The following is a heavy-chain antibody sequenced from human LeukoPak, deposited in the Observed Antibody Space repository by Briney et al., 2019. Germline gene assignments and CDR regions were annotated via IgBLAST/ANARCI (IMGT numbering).Heavy chain of an antibody. D-gene: IGHD4-17*01. J-gene: IGHJ4*02. CDR2: ISTYNGNT. Sequence: ASVKVSCKTSGYTFTSYAISWVRQAPGQGLECMGWISTYNGNTNYAQKLQGRVTMTTDTSTSTAYMGLRSLRSDDTAVYYCARDRVPTNDYVFDYWGQGTLVTVSS. CDR3: ARDRVPTNDYVFDY. V-gene: IGHV1-18*01. CDR1: GYTFTSYA.